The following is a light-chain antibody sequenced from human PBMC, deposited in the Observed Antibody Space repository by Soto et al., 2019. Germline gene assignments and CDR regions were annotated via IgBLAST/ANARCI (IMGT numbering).Light chain of an antibody. CDR2: GAS. CDR3: QQYGRSLWT. Sequence: EIVLTQSPGTLSLSPGERATLSCRASQSVSSSYLTWYQQKPGQAPRLLIFGASSRATGIPDRFSGRGSGTDFTLTIIRLEPEDFAVYYCQQYGRSLWTFGQGTKVEIK. V-gene: IGKV3-20*01. J-gene: IGKJ1*01. CDR1: QSVSSSY.